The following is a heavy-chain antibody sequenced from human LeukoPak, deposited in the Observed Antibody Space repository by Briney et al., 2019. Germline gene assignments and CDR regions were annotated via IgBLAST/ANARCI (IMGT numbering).Heavy chain of an antibody. CDR3: ARGYGDRLDCFDP. CDR2: ISDGYGDTT. J-gene: IGHJ5*02. Sequence: GGSLRLSCAASGFTFDDYAMTWVRQAPGKGLEWVSAISDGYGDTTYYADSVKGRFTISRDNSKNTLYLQMNSLRAEDTAVYYCARGYGDRLDCFDPWGQGTLVTVSS. D-gene: IGHD4-17*01. CDR1: GFTFDDYA. V-gene: IGHV3-23*01.